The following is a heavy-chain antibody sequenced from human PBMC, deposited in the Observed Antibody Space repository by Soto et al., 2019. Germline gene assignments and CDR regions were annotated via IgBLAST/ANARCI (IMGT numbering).Heavy chain of an antibody. CDR2: IYYSGST. CDR3: ARGSWDDVSAHYYMDV. CDR1: GGSISSYY. V-gene: IGHV4-59*08. J-gene: IGHJ6*03. Sequence: SETLSLTCTVSGGSISSYYWSWIRQPPGKGLEWIGYIYYSGSTNYNPSLKSRVTISVDTSKNQFSLKLGSVTAADTAVYYCARGSWDDVSAHYYMDVWGKGTTVTVSS. D-gene: IGHD1-1*01.